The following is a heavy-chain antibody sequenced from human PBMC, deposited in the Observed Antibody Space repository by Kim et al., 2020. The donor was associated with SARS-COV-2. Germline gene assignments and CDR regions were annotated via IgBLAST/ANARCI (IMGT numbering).Heavy chain of an antibody. J-gene: IGHJ4*02. V-gene: IGHV4-31*03. D-gene: IGHD5-12*01. Sequence: SETLSLTCTVSGGSISSGGYYWSWIRQHPGKGLEWIGYIYYSGSTYYNPSLKSRVTISVDTSKNQFSLKLSSVTAADPAVYYCASTPIVATIFRLRPSPNYVDYWGQGTLVTVSS. CDR3: ASTPIVATIFRLRPSPNYVDY. CDR1: GGSISSGGYY. CDR2: IYYSGST.